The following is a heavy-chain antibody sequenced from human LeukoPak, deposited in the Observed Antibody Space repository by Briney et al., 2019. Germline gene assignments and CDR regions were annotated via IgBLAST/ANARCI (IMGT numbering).Heavy chain of an antibody. D-gene: IGHD1-14*01. CDR2: IYPGDSGT. V-gene: IGHV5-51*01. J-gene: IGHJ4*02. CDR1: GYSFTTYW. Sequence: GEAPKISCKGSGYSFTTYWIAWGRQMPGKGLEWVGIIYPGDSGTRYSPSFQGQVTISADRSISTAYLQWSSLKASDTAMYYCARHPDHGSFDYWGQGALVTVSS. CDR3: ARHPDHGSFDY.